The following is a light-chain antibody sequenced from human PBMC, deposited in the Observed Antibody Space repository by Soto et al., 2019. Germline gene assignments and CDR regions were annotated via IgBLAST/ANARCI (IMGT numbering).Light chain of an antibody. CDR3: QQYDYPVT. CDR1: QGISSY. V-gene: IGKV1-8*01. Sequence: AIRMPQSQSSLSASTVYIVKITCRASQGISSYLAWYQQKPGKAPQLLIYAASTLQSGVPSRFSGSGSGTDFTLTISRLEPEDLAVYYCQQYDYPVTFGQGNKVDIK. CDR2: AAS. J-gene: IGKJ1*01.